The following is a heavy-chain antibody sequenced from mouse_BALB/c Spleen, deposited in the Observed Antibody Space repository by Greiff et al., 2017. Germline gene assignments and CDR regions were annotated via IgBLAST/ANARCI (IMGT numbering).Heavy chain of an antibody. V-gene: IGHV5-9-4*01. Sequence: EVKLMESGGGLVKPGGSLKLSCAASGFTFSSYAMSWVRQSPEKRLEWVAEISSGGSYTYYPDTVTGRFTISRDNPKNTLFLQMTSLRSEDTAMYYCARSWGNYYAMDYWGQGTSVTVSS. CDR3: ARSWGNYYAMDY. J-gene: IGHJ4*01. CDR2: ISSGGSYT. CDR1: GFTFSSYA. D-gene: IGHD2-1*01.